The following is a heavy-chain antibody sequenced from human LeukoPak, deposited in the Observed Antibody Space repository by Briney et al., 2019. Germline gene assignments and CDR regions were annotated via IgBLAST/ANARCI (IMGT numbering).Heavy chain of an antibody. CDR2: IYYSGST. V-gene: IGHV4-39*07. D-gene: IGHD3-10*01. J-gene: IGHJ3*02. CDR1: GGSISSSSNY. CDR3: ARALWFGELGDFDI. Sequence: SETLSLTCTVSGGSISSSSNYWGWIRQPPGKGLEWIGSIYYSGSTYYNPSLKSRVTISVDTSKNQFSLKLSSVTAADTAVYYCARALWFGELGDFDIWGQGTMVTVSS.